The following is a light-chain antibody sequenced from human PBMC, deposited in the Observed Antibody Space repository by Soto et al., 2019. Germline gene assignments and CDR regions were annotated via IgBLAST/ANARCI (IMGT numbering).Light chain of an antibody. CDR2: AAP. V-gene: IGKV1-9*01. Sequence: DIRLTQSPSLLSASIGDRVTITCRASQDISRYLAWFQQKPGKAPKLLIYAAPTLQTGVPSRFSGSGSGTEFTLTISSLQPEDFATYYCQHLHSYPITFGQGTRLEIK. CDR1: QDISRY. CDR3: QHLHSYPIT. J-gene: IGKJ5*01.